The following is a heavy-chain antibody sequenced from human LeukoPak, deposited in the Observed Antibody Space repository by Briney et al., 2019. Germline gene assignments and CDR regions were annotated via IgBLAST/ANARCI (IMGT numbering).Heavy chain of an antibody. D-gene: IGHD2-21*02. CDR3: ARLGTAPFDY. CDR2: ISYTGTT. Sequence: SETLSLTCAVSGYSISSGDYYWSWIRQPPGKGLEWIGYISYTGTTYYNPSLKSRVTISEDTSKNLFSLELNSVTAADTAVYYCARLGTAPFDYWGQGTLVTVSS. J-gene: IGHJ4*02. CDR1: GYSISSGDYY. V-gene: IGHV4-30-4*08.